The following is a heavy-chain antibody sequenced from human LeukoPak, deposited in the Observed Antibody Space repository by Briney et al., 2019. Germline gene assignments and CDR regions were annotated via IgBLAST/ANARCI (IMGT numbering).Heavy chain of an antibody. Sequence: PGGSLRLSCAASGFSFSSYGMHWLRQAPGKGLEWVAFIRNDGSNTYYADSVKGRFTISRDNSKNTLYLQMSSLRAEDTAVYYCARDENWAFDYWGQGSLVTVSS. J-gene: IGHJ4*02. D-gene: IGHD7-27*01. V-gene: IGHV3-30*02. CDR3: ARDENWAFDY. CDR2: IRNDGSNT. CDR1: GFSFSSYG.